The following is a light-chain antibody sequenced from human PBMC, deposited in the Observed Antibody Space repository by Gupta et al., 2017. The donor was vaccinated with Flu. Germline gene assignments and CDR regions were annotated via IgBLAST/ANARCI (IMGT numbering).Light chain of an antibody. CDR2: WAT. J-gene: IGKJ4*01. CDR1: QTVLSISDNKNY. CDR3: QQYYGSPPT. Sequence: DRAGTQPPEGGGESLGGRATIDCKSSQTVLSISDNKNYLAWYQHKPGHPPKLVFYWATTRYSGVPDRFNGSGSGTDFSLTITILQPEDAALYSCQQYYGSPPTFGGGTKVELK. V-gene: IGKV4-1*01.